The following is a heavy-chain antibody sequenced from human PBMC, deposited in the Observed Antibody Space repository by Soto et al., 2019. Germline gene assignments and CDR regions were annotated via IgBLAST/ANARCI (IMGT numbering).Heavy chain of an antibody. D-gene: IGHD3-10*01. J-gene: IGHJ4*02. CDR1: GGSISSGGYY. V-gene: IGHV4-31*03. CDR3: ARTRVTPGFDY. Sequence: PSETLSLTCTVSGGSISSGGYYWSWIRQHPGKGLEWIGYIYYSGSTYYNPSLKSRVTISVDTSKNQLSLKLSSVTAADTAVYYCARTRVTPGFDYWGQGTLVTVSS. CDR2: IYYSGST.